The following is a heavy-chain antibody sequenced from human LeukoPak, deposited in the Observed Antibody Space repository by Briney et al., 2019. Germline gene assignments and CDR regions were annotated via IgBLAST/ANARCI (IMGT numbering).Heavy chain of an antibody. V-gene: IGHV4-34*01. J-gene: IGHJ4*02. D-gene: IGHD2-15*01. Sequence: SETLSLTCAVYGGSFSGYYWGWIRQAPGKGLEWIGEINHSGSTNYNPSLKSRVTISVDTSKNQFSLKLSSVTAADTAVYYCARPSKRQVVAATRGYFDYWGQGTLVTVSS. CDR2: INHSGST. CDR3: ARPSKRQVVAATRGYFDY. CDR1: GGSFSGYY.